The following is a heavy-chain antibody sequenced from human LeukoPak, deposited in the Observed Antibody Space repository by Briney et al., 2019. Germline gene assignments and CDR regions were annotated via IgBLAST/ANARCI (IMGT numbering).Heavy chain of an antibody. CDR1: GFSFSSYR. D-gene: IGHD3-9*01. J-gene: IGHJ4*02. V-gene: IGHV3-21*04. Sequence: GGSLRLSCAASGFSFSSYRMNWVRQAPGKGLEWVSSVSNSGDYIHYADSVKGRFTISRDNSKNTLYLQMNSLRAEDTAVYYCAKPVRGYFGMNNPQDYWGQGTLVTVSS. CDR2: VSNSGDYI. CDR3: AKPVRGYFGMNNPQDY.